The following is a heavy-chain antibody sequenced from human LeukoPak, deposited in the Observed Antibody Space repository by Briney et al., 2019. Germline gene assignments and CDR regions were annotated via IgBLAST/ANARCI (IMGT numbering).Heavy chain of an antibody. CDR2: INPNSGGT. D-gene: IGHD6-19*01. V-gene: IGHV1-2*02. Sequence: GASVKVSCKASGYTFTGYYMHWVRQAPGQGLEWMGWINPNSGGTNYAQKFQGRVTMTRDTSISTAYMELSRLRSDDTAVYYCARVGGIAVAAYMDVWGKGTTVTVSS. J-gene: IGHJ6*03. CDR1: GYTFTGYY. CDR3: ARVGGIAVAAYMDV.